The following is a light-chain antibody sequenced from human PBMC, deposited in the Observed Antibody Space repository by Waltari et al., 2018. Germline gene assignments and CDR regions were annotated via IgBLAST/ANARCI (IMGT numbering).Light chain of an antibody. J-gene: IGKJ1*01. V-gene: IGKV3-15*01. CDR1: RNVTKD. Sequence: EIEVTQTPATLSLSPGARATLSCRASRNVTKDLAWYQPTPWQAPRLLSSGASTSGTDIPDRFNCTGSGTDFSLTLSGLQSEDVAIYYCQCYSRWIWTVGKWTKVES. CDR2: GAS. CDR3: QCYSRWIWT.